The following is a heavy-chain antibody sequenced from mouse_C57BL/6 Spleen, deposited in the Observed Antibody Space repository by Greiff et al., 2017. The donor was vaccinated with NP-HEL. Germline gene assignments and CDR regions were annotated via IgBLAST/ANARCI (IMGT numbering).Heavy chain of an antibody. CDR1: GYAFSSSW. V-gene: IGHV1-82*01. CDR2: IYPGDGDT. Sequence: VQLQQSGPELVKPGASVKISCKASGYAFSSSWMNWVKQRPGKGLEWIGRIYPGDGDTNYNGKFKGKATLTADKSSSTAYMQLSSLTAEDSAVYFCAVGELGYYFDYWGQGTTLTVSS. CDR3: AVGELGYYFDY. D-gene: IGHD4-1*01. J-gene: IGHJ2*01.